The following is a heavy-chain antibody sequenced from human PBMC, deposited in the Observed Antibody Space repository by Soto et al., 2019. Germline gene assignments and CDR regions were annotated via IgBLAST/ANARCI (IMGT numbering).Heavy chain of an antibody. V-gene: IGHV5-51*01. CDR2: FYPGDSDT. CDR1: GYTFTTYW. Sequence: PGESLKISCVGSGYTFTTYWVAWVRQMRGKGLEWMGIFYPGDSDTRYSPSFQGQVTISADKSISTAYLQWSSLKASDTAIYYCARGGKGGSHFYGMDVWGQGTTVTVSS. J-gene: IGHJ6*02. D-gene: IGHD1-26*01. CDR3: ARGGKGGSHFYGMDV.